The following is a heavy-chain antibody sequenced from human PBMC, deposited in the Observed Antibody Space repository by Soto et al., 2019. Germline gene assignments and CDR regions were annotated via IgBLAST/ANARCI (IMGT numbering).Heavy chain of an antibody. Sequence: QAQLVQSGAEVKKPGASVKVSCKASGYTFTGYDINCVRQATGQGLEWMGWMNPNSGNTGYAQNFQGRVTMTRDNSITTAYMELTSLRDDDSAVYSCAGEKVGTTGIDFWGQGTLVTVSS. V-gene: IGHV1-8*01. CDR1: GYTFTGYD. D-gene: IGHD1-26*01. J-gene: IGHJ4*02. CDR3: AGEKVGTTGIDF. CDR2: MNPNSGNT.